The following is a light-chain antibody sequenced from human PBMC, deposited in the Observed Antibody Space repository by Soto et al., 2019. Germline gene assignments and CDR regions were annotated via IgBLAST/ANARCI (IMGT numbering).Light chain of an antibody. J-gene: IGKJ5*01. CDR2: DAS. V-gene: IGKV3-11*01. CDR1: RSVSSY. CDR3: QQRSNWPIT. Sequence: EIVLTQSPASLSLSPGESATLSCRATRSVSSYLAWYQQNTGQAPRILIYDASSRPTDIPARFSGSGSGTDFTLTISSLEPEDFALYYCQQRSNWPITFGQGTRLEIK.